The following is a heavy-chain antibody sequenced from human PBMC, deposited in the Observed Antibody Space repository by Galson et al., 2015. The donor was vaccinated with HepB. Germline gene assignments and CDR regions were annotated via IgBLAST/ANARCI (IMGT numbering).Heavy chain of an antibody. J-gene: IGHJ4*02. Sequence: SLRLSCAASGFTFSSYSMNWVRQAPGKGLEWVSSIGSSSSYIYYADSVKGRFTISRDNAKNSLYLQMNSLRAEDTAVYYCARLTSSGPHADWGQGTLVTVSS. CDR1: GFTFSSYS. CDR3: ARLTSSGPHAD. CDR2: IGSSSSYI. D-gene: IGHD3-22*01. V-gene: IGHV3-21*01.